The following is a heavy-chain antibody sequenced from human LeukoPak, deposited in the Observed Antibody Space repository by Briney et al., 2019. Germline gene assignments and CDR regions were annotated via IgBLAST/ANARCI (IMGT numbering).Heavy chain of an antibody. D-gene: IGHD2-2*02. CDR2: ISAYSGNT. V-gene: IGHV1-18*01. CDR1: GYTFTSYG. CDR3: ARGYCSSSTCYTLENDY. J-gene: IGHJ4*02. Sequence: ASVKVSCKASGYTFTSYGITWVRQAPGQGLEWMGLISAYSGNTNYAQKFQGRVTMTTDTSTSTACMELRSLRSDDTAVYYCARGYCSSSTCYTLENDYWGQGTLVTVSS.